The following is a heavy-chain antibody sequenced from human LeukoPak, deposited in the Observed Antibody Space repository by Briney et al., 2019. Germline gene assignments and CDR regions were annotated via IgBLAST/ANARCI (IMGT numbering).Heavy chain of an antibody. CDR1: GGTFSSYA. J-gene: IGHJ4*02. CDR2: IIPIFGTA. CDR3: AMLSSYDILTGYFPIDY. Sequence: SVKVSCKASGGTFSSYAISWVRQAPGQGLEWMGGIIPIFGTANYAQKFQGRVTITADESTSTAYMELSSLRSDDTAVYYCAMLSSYDILTGYFPIDYWGQGTLVTVSS. D-gene: IGHD3-9*01. V-gene: IGHV1-69*01.